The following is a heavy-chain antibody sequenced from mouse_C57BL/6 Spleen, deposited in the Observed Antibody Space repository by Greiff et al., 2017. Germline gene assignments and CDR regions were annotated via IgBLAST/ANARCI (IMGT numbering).Heavy chain of an antibody. CDR3: ARGNLYYFDY. CDR1: GYAFSSSW. V-gene: IGHV1-82*01. J-gene: IGHJ2*01. D-gene: IGHD2-3*01. Sequence: VKLQESGPELVKPGASVKISCKASGYAFSSSWMNWVKQRPGKGLEWIGRIYPGDGDTNYNGKFKGKATLTADKSSSTAYMQLSSLTSEDSAVYFCARGNLYYFDYWGQGTTLTVSS. CDR2: IYPGDGDT.